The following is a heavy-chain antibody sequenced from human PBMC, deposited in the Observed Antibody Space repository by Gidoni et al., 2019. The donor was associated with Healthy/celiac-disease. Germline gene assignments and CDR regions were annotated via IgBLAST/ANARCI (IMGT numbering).Heavy chain of an antibody. CDR1: GFPFSSYS. V-gene: IGHV3-48*01. Sequence: EVQLVESGGGLVQPGGSLRPSCAASGFPFSSYSMNWVRQAPGKGLEWVSYISSSSSTIYYADSVKGRFTISRDNAKNSLYLQMNSLRAEDTAVYYCATAVAGTGGAFDIWGQGTMVTVSS. CDR2: ISSSSSTI. CDR3: ATAVAGTGGAFDI. J-gene: IGHJ3*02. D-gene: IGHD6-19*01.